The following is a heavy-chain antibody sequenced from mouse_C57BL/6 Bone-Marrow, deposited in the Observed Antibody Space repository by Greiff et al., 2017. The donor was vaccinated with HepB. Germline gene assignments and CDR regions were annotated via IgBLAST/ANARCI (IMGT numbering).Heavy chain of an antibody. D-gene: IGHD2-4*01. CDR3: AREGFDYDDAMDY. J-gene: IGHJ4*01. CDR2: IYPRSGNT. V-gene: IGHV1-81*01. CDR1: GYTFTSYG. Sequence: VQLQESGAELARPGASVKLSCKASGYTFTSYGISWVKQRTGQGLEWIGEIYPRSGNTYYNEKFKGKATLTADKSSSTAYMELRSLTSEDSAVYFCAREGFDYDDAMDYWGQGTSVTVSS.